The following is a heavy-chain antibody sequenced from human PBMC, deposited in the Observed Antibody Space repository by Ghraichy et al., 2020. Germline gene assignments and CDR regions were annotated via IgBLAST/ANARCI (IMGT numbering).Heavy chain of an antibody. CDR1: GFTFRNFA. J-gene: IGHJ2*01. CDR3: ADGLVGSNTVYFDV. Sequence: GGSLRLSCVGSGFTFRNFAMSWVRQAPGKGLEWVSGIDNHGGSPHYADSVRGRFTISRDNSQSTVYLQMNSLRAEDTAVYFCADGLVGSNTVYFDVWGRGTLVTGSS. D-gene: IGHD1-26*01. V-gene: IGHV3-23*01. CDR2: IDNHGGSP.